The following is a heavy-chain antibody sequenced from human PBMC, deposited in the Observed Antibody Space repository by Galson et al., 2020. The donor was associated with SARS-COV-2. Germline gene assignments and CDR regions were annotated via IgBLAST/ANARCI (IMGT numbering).Heavy chain of an antibody. CDR1: GYTFTGYY. V-gene: IGHV1-2*02. CDR3: ARDGWYCGGDCYFPPPYGMDV. D-gene: IGHD2-21*02. J-gene: IGHJ6*02. Sequence: GESLKISCKASGYTFTGYYMHWVRQAPGQGLEWMGWINPNSGGTNYAQKFQGRVTMTRDTSISTAYMELSRLRSDDTAVYYCARDGWYCGGDCYFPPPYGMDVWGQGTTVTVSS. CDR2: INPNSGGT.